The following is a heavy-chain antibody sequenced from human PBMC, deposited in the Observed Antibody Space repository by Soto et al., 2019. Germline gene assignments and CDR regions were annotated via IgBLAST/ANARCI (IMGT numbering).Heavy chain of an antibody. CDR3: ATIAVAGTGRDY. CDR2: IYYSGST. D-gene: IGHD6-19*01. J-gene: IGHJ4*02. V-gene: IGHV4-39*01. Sequence: SDTLSLTCTVSGGSIRSSRYYWGWIRQPPGTGLEWIGSIYYSGSTYYHPSLKSRVTISVDTSKNQFSLKLSSVTAADTAVYYCATIAVAGTGRDYWGKGTLVTVS. CDR1: GGSIRSSRYY.